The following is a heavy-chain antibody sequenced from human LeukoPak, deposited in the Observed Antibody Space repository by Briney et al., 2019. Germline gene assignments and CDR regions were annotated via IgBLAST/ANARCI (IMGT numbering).Heavy chain of an antibody. D-gene: IGHD1-26*01. CDR1: GYTFTSYD. CDR3: ARVTGSIDY. CDR2: MNPKSGNT. Sequence: ASVKVSCKASGYTFTSYDINWVRQATGQGLEWMGWMNPKSGNTGYSQKFHGRVTMTRDTAISTAYMELSSLRSEDTAVYYCARVTGSIDYWGQGTLVTVSS. J-gene: IGHJ4*02. V-gene: IGHV1-8*01.